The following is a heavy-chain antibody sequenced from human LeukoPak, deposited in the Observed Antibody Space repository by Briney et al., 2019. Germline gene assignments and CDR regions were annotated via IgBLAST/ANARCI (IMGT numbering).Heavy chain of an antibody. CDR3: ARGRFNYDSTGYSSFYY. CDR1: GFTFSSYA. J-gene: IGHJ4*02. CDR2: ISYDGSNK. Sequence: GGSLRLSCAASGFTFSSYAMHWVRQAPGKGLEWVAVISYDGSNKYYADSVKGRFTISRDNSKNTLYLQMNSLRAEDTAVYYCARGRFNYDSTGYSSFYYWGQGTLVTVSS. V-gene: IGHV3-30-3*01. D-gene: IGHD3-22*01.